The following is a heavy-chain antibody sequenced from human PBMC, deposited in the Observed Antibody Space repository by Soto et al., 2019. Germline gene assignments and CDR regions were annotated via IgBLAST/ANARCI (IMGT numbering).Heavy chain of an antibody. V-gene: IGHV3-21*01. D-gene: IGHD2-2*01. J-gene: IGHJ4*02. Sequence: GGSLRLSCAASGFTFSEYAMTWVRQAPGKGLEWVSTISSSSSYIYYADSVKGRFTISRDNAKNPLYLQMNSLRAEDTALYYCARVVVVPAAGIDYWGQGTLVTVSS. CDR1: GFTFSEYA. CDR3: ARVVVVPAAGIDY. CDR2: ISSSSSYI.